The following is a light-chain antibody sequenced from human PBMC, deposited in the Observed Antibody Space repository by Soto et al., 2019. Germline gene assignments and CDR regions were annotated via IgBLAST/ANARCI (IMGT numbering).Light chain of an antibody. V-gene: IGLV6-57*04. CDR2: EDN. Sequence: NFILTQPHSVSESPGKTVTISCTRSSGSIASNYVQWYQQRPGSVPTAVIYEDNQRPSGVPDRFSGSIDSSSNSASLSISGLKTEDEADYYCQSYDSSNQRIFGGGTKLTVL. CDR3: QSYDSSNQRI. J-gene: IGLJ2*01. CDR1: SGSIASNY.